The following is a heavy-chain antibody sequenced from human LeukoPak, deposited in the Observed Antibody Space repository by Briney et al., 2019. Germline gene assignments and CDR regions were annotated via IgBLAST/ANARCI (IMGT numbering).Heavy chain of an antibody. Sequence: SETLSLSCAVYGGSFSGYDRSWIRQPPGKGLEWIGEINHSGSTNCNPSLKSRVTISVDTSKNQFSLKVTSVTAADTAVYYCARGRLLRWLQQYYFGCWGQGTLVTVSS. CDR3: ARGRLLRWLQQYYFGC. CDR2: INHSGST. CDR1: GGSFSGYD. J-gene: IGHJ4*02. V-gene: IGHV4-34*01. D-gene: IGHD5-24*01.